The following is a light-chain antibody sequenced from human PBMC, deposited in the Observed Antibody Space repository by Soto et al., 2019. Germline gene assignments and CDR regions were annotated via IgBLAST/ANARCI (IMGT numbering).Light chain of an antibody. Sequence: PWERATLSCRASQSLSSSLAWYQQKPGQAPRVLIYDTSTRATGIPARFSGSGSGTDFTLTISSLEPEDSAVYYCHQRSNWWTFGQGTRVEIK. CDR1: QSLSSS. J-gene: IGKJ1*01. CDR3: HQRSNWWT. V-gene: IGKV3-11*01. CDR2: DTS.